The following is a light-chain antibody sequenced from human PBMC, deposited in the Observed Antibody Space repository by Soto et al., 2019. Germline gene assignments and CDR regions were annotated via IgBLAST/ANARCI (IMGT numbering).Light chain of an antibody. J-gene: IGKJ1*01. V-gene: IGKV3-15*01. CDR1: QSVXIL. CDR2: CAT. CDR3: QQYKNGTRT. Sequence: IVVTQSAATLSVSPGESATLSCRASQSVXILLAWYKEKPGQAPRFLXPCATTMATGSPARLSGSGSVTEFTLTISSLHSEYFAVYYCQQYKNGTRTFGQGTKVDIK.